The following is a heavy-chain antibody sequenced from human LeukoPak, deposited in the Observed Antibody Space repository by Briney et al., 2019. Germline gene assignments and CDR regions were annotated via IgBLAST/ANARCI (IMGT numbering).Heavy chain of an antibody. Sequence: SETLSLTCTVSGGSISSYYWSWIRQPPGKGLEWIGYIYYSGSTNYNPSLKSRVTISVDTSKNQFSLKLSSVTAADTAVYYCAREVRMTTETNYHYYYMDVWGKGTTVTVSS. J-gene: IGHJ6*03. CDR1: GGSISSYY. CDR3: AREVRMTTETNYHYYYMDV. V-gene: IGHV4-59*01. D-gene: IGHD4-11*01. CDR2: IYYSGST.